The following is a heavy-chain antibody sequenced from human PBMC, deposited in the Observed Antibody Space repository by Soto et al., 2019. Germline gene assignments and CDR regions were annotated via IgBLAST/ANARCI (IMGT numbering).Heavy chain of an antibody. D-gene: IGHD6-13*01. V-gene: IGHV1-18*01. CDR1: GYTFTSYG. J-gene: IGHJ6*02. Sequence: ASVKVSCKASGYTFTSYGISWVRQAPGQGLDWMGWISAYNGNTNYAQKLQGRVTMTTDTSTSTAYMELRSLRSDDTAVYYCARVLGQQLGHSHYYYGMDVWGQGTTVTVSS. CDR3: ARVLGQQLGHSHYYYGMDV. CDR2: ISAYNGNT.